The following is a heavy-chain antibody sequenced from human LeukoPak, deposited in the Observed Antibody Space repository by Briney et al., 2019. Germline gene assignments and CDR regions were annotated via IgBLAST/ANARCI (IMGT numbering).Heavy chain of an antibody. CDR1: GGSFSGYY. Sequence: PSETLSLTCAVYGGSFSGYYWSWIRQPPGKGLEWIGEINHSGSTNYNPSLKSRVTISVDTSKNQFSLKLSSVTAADTAVYYCARSLKKYYYDSSGYPGRYWGQGALVTVSS. V-gene: IGHV4-34*01. J-gene: IGHJ4*02. D-gene: IGHD3-22*01. CDR2: INHSGST. CDR3: ARSLKKYYYDSSGYPGRY.